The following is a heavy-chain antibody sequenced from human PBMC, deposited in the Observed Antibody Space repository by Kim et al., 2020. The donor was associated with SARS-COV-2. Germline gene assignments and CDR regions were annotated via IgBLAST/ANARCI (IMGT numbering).Heavy chain of an antibody. Sequence: GGSLRLSCAASGFTFSSYSMNWVRQAPGKGLEWVSSISSSSSYIYYADSVKGRFTISRDNAKNSLYLQMNSLRAEDTAVYYCAREFNFDPPQGIFDYWGQGTLVTVSS. D-gene: IGHD3-9*01. CDR2: ISSSSSYI. CDR1: GFTFSSYS. V-gene: IGHV3-21*01. J-gene: IGHJ4*02. CDR3: AREFNFDPPQGIFDY.